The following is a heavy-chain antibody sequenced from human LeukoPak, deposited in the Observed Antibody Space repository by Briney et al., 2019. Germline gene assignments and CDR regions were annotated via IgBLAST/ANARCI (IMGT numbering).Heavy chain of an antibody. Sequence: PGGSLRLSCAASGFTFSSYGMHWVRQAPGKGLEWVAVIWYDGSNKYYADSVKGRFTISRDNSKNTLYLQMNSLRAEDTAVYYCARTGLDSSGYYPDYWGQGTLVTASS. D-gene: IGHD3-22*01. J-gene: IGHJ4*02. CDR3: ARTGLDSSGYYPDY. CDR2: IWYDGSNK. V-gene: IGHV3-33*01. CDR1: GFTFSSYG.